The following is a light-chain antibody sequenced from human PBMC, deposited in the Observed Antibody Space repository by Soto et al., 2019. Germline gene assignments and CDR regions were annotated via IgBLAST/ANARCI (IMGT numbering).Light chain of an antibody. V-gene: IGLV1-47*01. CDR1: SSNIGSNY. J-gene: IGLJ1*01. CDR2: RNT. CDR3: EAWDDSLSGHV. Sequence: QSVLTQPPSASGTPGQRVTISCSGSSSNIGSNYVCWYQQLPGAAPKLLIYRNTQRPSGVPDRFSGSKSGTAASLAISGLRSEDEADYFCEAWDDSLSGHVFGTGTKLTVL.